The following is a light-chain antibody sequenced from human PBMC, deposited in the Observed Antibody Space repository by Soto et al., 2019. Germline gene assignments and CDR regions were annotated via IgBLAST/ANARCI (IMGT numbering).Light chain of an antibody. J-gene: IGLJ1*01. Sequence: QSVLTQPPSASGTPGQRVTISCSGGSSNIGSNAVNWYQQFPGTAPKLLIYTNNRRPSGVPDRFSGSKSGTSASLAISGLQSEDEADYYCAAWDDSLNAYVFGTGTKLTVL. CDR3: AAWDDSLNAYV. CDR2: TNN. CDR1: SSNIGSNA. V-gene: IGLV1-44*01.